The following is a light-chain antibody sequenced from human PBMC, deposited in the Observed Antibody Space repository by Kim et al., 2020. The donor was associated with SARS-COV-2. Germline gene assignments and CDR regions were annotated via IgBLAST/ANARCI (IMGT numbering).Light chain of an antibody. CDR2: SNS. J-gene: IGLJ2*01. V-gene: IGLV1-44*01. CDR1: SSNNGSNT. CDR3: AAWDDSLKVV. Sequence: PGQRVTIPCSGSSSNNGSNTVNWYQQLPGTAPKLLIYSNSQRPSGVPDRFSGSKSGTSASLAISGLQSEDEADYYCAAWDDSLKVVFGGGTQLTVL.